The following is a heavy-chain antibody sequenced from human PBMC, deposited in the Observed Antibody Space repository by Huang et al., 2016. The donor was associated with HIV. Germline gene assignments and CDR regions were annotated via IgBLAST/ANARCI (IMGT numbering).Heavy chain of an antibody. D-gene: IGHD6-13*01. CDR3: ARGQRQQQLEDYYNYHMDV. Sequence: QVQLVQSGAEVKKPGASVKVSCKASGYTFTNYDINWVGQGTGQGLEWRARINPNNGNKGYAQRFQGRVTITRNTSVSTAYMEVSSLTSEDTAVYYCARGQRQQQLEDYYNYHMDVWGKGTTVTVSS. J-gene: IGHJ6*03. CDR2: INPNNGNK. V-gene: IGHV1-8*01. CDR1: GYTFTNYD.